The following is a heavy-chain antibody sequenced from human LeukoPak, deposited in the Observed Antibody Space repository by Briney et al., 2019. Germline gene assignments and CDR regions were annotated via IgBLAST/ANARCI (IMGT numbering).Heavy chain of an antibody. Sequence: GGSLRLSCAASGFTVSSNYMSWVRQAPGKGLEWVSVIYSGGSTYYADSVKGRFTISRDNSKNTLYLQMNSLRAEDTAVYYCAREGKKAAAGMNGAFDIWGQGTMVTVSS. J-gene: IGHJ3*02. V-gene: IGHV3-66*01. CDR3: AREGKKAAAGMNGAFDI. CDR2: IYSGGST. D-gene: IGHD6-13*01. CDR1: GFTVSSNY.